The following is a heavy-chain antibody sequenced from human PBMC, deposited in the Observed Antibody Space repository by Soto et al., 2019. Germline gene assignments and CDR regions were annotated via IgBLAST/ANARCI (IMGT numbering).Heavy chain of an antibody. CDR3: VSGPGGMFDP. V-gene: IGHV6-1*01. D-gene: IGHD2-2*01. CDR1: GDSVSNNSAA. Sequence: SQTLSLTCAISGDSVSNNSAAWNWIRQSPSRGLEWLGRTYFRSKWYTDYALSVESRITINPDTSKNQVSLHLNSVIPEDTAVYYCVSGPGGMFDPWGQGTLVTVSS. J-gene: IGHJ5*02. CDR2: TYFRSKWYT.